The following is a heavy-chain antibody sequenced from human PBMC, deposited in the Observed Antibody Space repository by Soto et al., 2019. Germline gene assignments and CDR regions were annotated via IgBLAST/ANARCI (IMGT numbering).Heavy chain of an antibody. D-gene: IGHD1-1*01. CDR3: VRDGTKTLRDWFDP. J-gene: IGHJ5*02. V-gene: IGHV4-4*07. CDR2: IYATGTT. CDR1: GASIIGFY. Sequence: NPSETLSLTCTVSGASIIGFYWSCIRNSAGKGLEWIGRIYATGTTDYNPSLKSRVMMSVDTSKKQFSLKLRSVTAADTAVYYCVRDGTKTLRDWFDPWGQGISVTVSS.